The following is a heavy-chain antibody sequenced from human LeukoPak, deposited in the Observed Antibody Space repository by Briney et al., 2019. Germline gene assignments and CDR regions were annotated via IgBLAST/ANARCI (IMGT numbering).Heavy chain of an antibody. CDR2: INPTGGST. D-gene: IGHD1-26*01. V-gene: IGHV1-46*01. Sequence: GASVKVCCKASGYTFTSYYMHWVRQAPGQGLEWMGLINPTGGSTGYAQKSQGRVTMTRDMSTSTDYMELSSLRAEDTAIYYCARDNSVGDNAWWFDPWGQGTLVTVSS. J-gene: IGHJ5*02. CDR1: GYTFTSYY. CDR3: ARDNSVGDNAWWFDP.